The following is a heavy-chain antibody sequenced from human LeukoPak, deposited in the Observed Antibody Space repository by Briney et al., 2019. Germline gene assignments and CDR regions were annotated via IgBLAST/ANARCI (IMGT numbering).Heavy chain of an antibody. CDR3: ARMRDWFDP. Sequence: SETLSLTCTVSGGSISSHYWSWIRQPPAKGLEWIGYIYYSGSTNYNPSLKSRVTISVDTSKNQFSLKLGSVTAADTAVYYCARMRDWFDPWGQGTLVTVSS. CDR2: IYYSGST. J-gene: IGHJ5*02. V-gene: IGHV4-59*11. CDR1: GGSISSHY.